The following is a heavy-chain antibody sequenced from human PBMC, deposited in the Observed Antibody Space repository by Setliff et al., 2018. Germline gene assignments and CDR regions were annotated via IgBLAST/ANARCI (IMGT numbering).Heavy chain of an antibody. D-gene: IGHD3-10*01. J-gene: IGHJ4*02. CDR1: GGSFSGYY. Sequence: PSETLSLTCAVYGGSFSGYYWSWIRQPPGKGLEWIGEINHSGSTNYNPSLKSRVTISVDTSKNQFSLKLSSVTAADTAVYYCAREGVYEKVITMVRGVINYFDYWGQGTLVTVSS. V-gene: IGHV4-34*01. CDR2: INHSGST. CDR3: AREGVYEKVITMVRGVINYFDY.